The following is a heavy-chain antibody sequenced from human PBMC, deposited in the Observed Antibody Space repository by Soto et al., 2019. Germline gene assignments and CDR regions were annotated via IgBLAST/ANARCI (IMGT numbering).Heavy chain of an antibody. J-gene: IGHJ4*02. CDR3: ASLLVIKFDY. D-gene: IGHD3-10*01. CDR2: IYYSGTT. CDR1: GGSISSSSYY. V-gene: IGHV4-39*01. Sequence: QLQLQESGPGLVQPSETLSLTCTVSGGSISSSSYYWGWIRQPPGKGLEWIGTIYYSGTTNYNPSLKSRVTISVDTSQNQFSLKLNYLTTADTAVYYCASLLVIKFDYWGQGALVTVSS.